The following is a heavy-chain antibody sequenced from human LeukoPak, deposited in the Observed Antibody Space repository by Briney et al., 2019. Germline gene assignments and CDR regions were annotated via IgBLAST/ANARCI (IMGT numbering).Heavy chain of an antibody. CDR3: AKVLIPTVTTPDY. J-gene: IGHJ4*02. CDR2: ISGSGGST. Sequence: GGSLRLSCAASGFTFSSYAMSWVRQAPGKGLEWVSAISGSGGSTYYADSVKGRFTISRDNSKNTLYLQMNSLRAEDTALYYCAKVLIPTVTTPDYWGQGTLVTVSS. D-gene: IGHD4-17*01. CDR1: GFTFSSYA. V-gene: IGHV3-23*01.